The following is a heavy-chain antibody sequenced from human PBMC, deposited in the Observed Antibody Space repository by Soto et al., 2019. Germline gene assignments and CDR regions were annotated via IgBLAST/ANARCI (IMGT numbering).Heavy chain of an antibody. Sequence: ASVKVSCKASGGTLSSYAISWVRQAPGQGLEWMGGIIPIFGTANYAQKFQGRVTITADKSTSTAYMELSSLRSEDTAVYYCARGGNIVVVPAALGDTYYYYGMDVWGQGTTVTVSS. V-gene: IGHV1-69*06. CDR2: IIPIFGTA. D-gene: IGHD2-2*01. CDR3: ARGGNIVVVPAALGDTYYYYGMDV. CDR1: GGTLSSYA. J-gene: IGHJ6*02.